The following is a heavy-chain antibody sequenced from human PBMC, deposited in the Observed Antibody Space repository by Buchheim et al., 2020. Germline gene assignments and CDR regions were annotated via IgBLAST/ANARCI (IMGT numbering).Heavy chain of an antibody. CDR2: INPSDGYT. D-gene: IGHD4-11*01. CDR1: GYTFTSYY. CDR3: TREPPTTTDAFDI. V-gene: IGHV1-46*03. Sequence: QVQLVQSGAEVKKPGASVKVSCKASGYTFTSYYMHWVRQAPGQGLEWMGIINPSDGYTYLAQKFQGRVTVTSDTSTSTVYMELSSLRSEDTAVYYCTREPPTTTDAFDIWGQGT. J-gene: IGHJ3*02.